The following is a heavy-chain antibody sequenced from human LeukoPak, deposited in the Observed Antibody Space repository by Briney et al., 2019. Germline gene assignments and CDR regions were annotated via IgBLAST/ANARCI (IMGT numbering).Heavy chain of an antibody. V-gene: IGHV6-1*01. Sequence: SQTLSLTCALSGDRVSSNSAAWNWIRQSPSRGLEWLGRTYYRSKWYNDYAVSVKSRITINPDTSKNQFSLQLNSVTPEDTAVYYCARDKSSSSVGLVASYFDYWGQGTLVTVSS. J-gene: IGHJ4*02. D-gene: IGHD6-6*01. CDR2: TYYRSKWYN. CDR3: ARDKSSSSVGLVASYFDY. CDR1: GDRVSSNSAA.